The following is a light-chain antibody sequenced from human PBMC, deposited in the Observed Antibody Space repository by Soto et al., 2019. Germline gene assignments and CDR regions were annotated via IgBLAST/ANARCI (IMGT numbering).Light chain of an antibody. CDR2: GAS. CDR3: QQYNNWPPET. V-gene: IGKV3-15*01. J-gene: IGKJ1*01. CDR1: QSVSRT. Sequence: EIVMTQSPATLSVSPGERATLSCRASQSVSRTSLSWYQQKPGQAPRLLISGASTRATGIPARFSGSGSGTEFTLTISSLQSEDFAVYYCQQYNNWPPETFGQGTKVDIK.